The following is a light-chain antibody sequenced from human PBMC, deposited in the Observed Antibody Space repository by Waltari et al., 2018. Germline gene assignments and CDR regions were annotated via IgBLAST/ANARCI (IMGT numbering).Light chain of an antibody. CDR2: AAS. CDR1: QGISNS. CDR3: QQYYSTPWT. V-gene: IGKV1-NL1*01. J-gene: IGKJ1*01. Sequence: DIQMTHSPSSLSESVGAMFTITCRASQGISNSLAWYQQKPGKAPKLLLYAASRLESGVPSRFSGSGSGTDYTLTISSLQPEDFATYYCQQYYSTPWTFGQGTKVEIK.